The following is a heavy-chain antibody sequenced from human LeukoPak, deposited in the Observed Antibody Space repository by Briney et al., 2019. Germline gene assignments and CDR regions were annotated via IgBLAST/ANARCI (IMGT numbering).Heavy chain of an antibody. CDR2: ISSSSIYI. J-gene: IGHJ4*02. V-gene: IGHV3-21*01. D-gene: IGHD2/OR15-2a*01. CDR1: GFTFSTYS. Sequence: PGGSLRLSCSASGFTFSTYSMNWVRQAPGKGLEWVSSISSSSIYIYYADSLKGRFTISRDNAKNSLFLQMNSLRAEDTAVYYCARAFSKDYYYFTYYDLHPNDYWGQGTLVTVSS. CDR3: ARAFSKDYYYFTYYDLHPNDY.